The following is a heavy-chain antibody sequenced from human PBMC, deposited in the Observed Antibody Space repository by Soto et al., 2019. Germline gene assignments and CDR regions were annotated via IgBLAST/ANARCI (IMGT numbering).Heavy chain of an antibody. V-gene: IGHV3-7*01. CDR1: GFTLSSYW. D-gene: IGHD6-19*01. Sequence: QPGGSLRLSCEASGFTLSSYWMSWIRQAPGKGLEWVANTRQDGGQSYLVDSVQGRFTISRDNAKNSVYLQMNSLRAEDTAVYYCVRGGSTGWHFDSWGQGTLVTVSS. CDR2: TRQDGGQS. J-gene: IGHJ4*02. CDR3: VRGGSTGWHFDS.